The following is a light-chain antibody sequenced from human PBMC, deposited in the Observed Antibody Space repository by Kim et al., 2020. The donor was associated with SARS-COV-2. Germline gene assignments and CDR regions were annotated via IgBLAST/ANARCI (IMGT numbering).Light chain of an antibody. CDR2: YDS. Sequence: SYELTQPPSVSVAPGKTARITCGGNNIGSKSVHWYQQKPGQAPVLVIYYDSDRPSGIPERFSGSNSGNTATLTISGVEAGDEADYYCQAWDSSSDHPVFG. V-gene: IGLV3-21*04. CDR3: QAWDSSSDHPV. J-gene: IGLJ3*02. CDR1: NIGSKS.